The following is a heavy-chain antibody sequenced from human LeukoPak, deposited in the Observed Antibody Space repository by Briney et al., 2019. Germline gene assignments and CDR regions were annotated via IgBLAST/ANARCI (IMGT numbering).Heavy chain of an antibody. J-gene: IGHJ4*02. Sequence: PGGSLRLSCAASGFTFSSYGMHWVRQAPGKGLEWVAIIRYDGSNKYYADSVKGRFTISRDNSKNTLYLQMNSLRAEDTAVYYCAPGYDILTGYYRRGAFDYWGQGTLVTVSS. CDR1: GFTFSSYG. V-gene: IGHV3-30*02. CDR3: APGYDILTGYYRRGAFDY. D-gene: IGHD3-9*01. CDR2: IRYDGSNK.